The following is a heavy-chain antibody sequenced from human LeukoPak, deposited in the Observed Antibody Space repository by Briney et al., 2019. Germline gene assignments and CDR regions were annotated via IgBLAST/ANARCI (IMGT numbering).Heavy chain of an antibody. V-gene: IGHV3-30*18. D-gene: IGHD1-26*01. Sequence: GALRLSCAASGFTFSSYGMHWVRQAPGKGLEWVAVISYDGSNKYYADSVKGRFTISRDNSKNTLYLQMNSLRAEDTAVYYCANGGEGSYYQGPFDYWGQGTLVTVSS. CDR3: ANGGEGSYYQGPFDY. CDR1: GFTFSSYG. CDR2: ISYDGSNK. J-gene: IGHJ4*02.